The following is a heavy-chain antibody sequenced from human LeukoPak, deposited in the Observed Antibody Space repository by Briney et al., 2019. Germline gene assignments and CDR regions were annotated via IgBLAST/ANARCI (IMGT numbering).Heavy chain of an antibody. CDR3: ARGKLQAAAGRPWFDP. CDR2: INHSGST. V-gene: IGHV4-34*01. J-gene: IGHJ5*02. CDR1: GFTFSRYG. D-gene: IGHD6-13*01. Sequence: GSLRLSCEASGFTFSRYGMSWVRQPPGKGLEWIGAINHSGSTNYNPSLKSRVTISVDTSKNQFSLRLSSVTAADTAVYYCARGKLQAAAGRPWFDPWGQGTLVTVSS.